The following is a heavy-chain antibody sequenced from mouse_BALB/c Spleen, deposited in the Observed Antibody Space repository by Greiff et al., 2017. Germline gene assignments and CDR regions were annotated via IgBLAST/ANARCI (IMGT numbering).Heavy chain of an antibody. J-gene: IGHJ4*01. V-gene: IGHV3-2*02. Sequence: EVHLVESGPGLVKPSQSLSLTCTVTGYSITSDYAWNWIRQFPGNKLEWMGYISYSGSTSYNPSLKSRISITRDTSKNQFFLQLNSVTTEDTATYYCAGAYGNYLYYAMDYWGQGTSVTVSS. CDR1: GYSITSDYA. CDR3: AGAYGNYLYYAMDY. D-gene: IGHD2-10*02. CDR2: ISYSGST.